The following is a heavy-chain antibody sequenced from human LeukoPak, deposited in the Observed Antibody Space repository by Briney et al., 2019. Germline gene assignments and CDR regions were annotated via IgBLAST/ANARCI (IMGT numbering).Heavy chain of an antibody. D-gene: IGHD7-27*01. CDR1: GFTFSSFW. Sequence: GESLRLSCAASGFTFSSFWMHWGRQAPGKGLVWVSRVSPDGSDTTYADSVKGRFTISRDNAKNTLYLQMSSLRAEDTAVYYCARDMWGTFDYWGQGALVTVSS. CDR2: VSPDGSDT. CDR3: ARDMWGTFDY. J-gene: IGHJ4*02. V-gene: IGHV3-74*01.